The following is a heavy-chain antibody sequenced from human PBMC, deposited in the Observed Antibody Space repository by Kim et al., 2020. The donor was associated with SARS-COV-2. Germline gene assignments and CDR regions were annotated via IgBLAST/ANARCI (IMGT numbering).Heavy chain of an antibody. V-gene: IGHV1-8*01. CDR1: GYTFTEYD. D-gene: IGHD6-19*01. J-gene: IGHJ5*02. CDR2: MNPKSGNT. CDR3: VRNRSGWNDNWFDP. Sequence: ASVKVSCKASGYTFTEYDINWVRQAAGQGPEWMGWMNPKSGNTGYAQKFQGRVTMTRDISIKTAYMELRILRTDDTAVYFCVRNRSGWNDNWFDPWGQGTLVTVSS.